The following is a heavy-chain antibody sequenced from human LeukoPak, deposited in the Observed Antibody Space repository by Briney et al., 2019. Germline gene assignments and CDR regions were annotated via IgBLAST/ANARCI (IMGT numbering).Heavy chain of an antibody. V-gene: IGHV3-21*01. Sequence: GGSLRLSCAASGFTFSSYSMDWVRQAPGKGLEWVSSISSSSSYIYYADSVKGRFTISRDNAKNSLYLQMNSLRAEDTAVYYCARILHGSGSYGLDYWGQGTLVTVSS. J-gene: IGHJ4*02. CDR2: ISSSSSYI. CDR3: ARILHGSGSYGLDY. CDR1: GFTFSSYS. D-gene: IGHD3-10*01.